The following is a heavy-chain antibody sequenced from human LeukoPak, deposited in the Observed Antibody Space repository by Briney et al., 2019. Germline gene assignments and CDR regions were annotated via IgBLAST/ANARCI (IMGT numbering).Heavy chain of an antibody. CDR2: ISSSGSTI. CDR3: ARFLILGNWFDP. J-gene: IGHJ5*02. Sequence: GGSLRLSCAASGFTFSSYSMNWVRQAPGKGLEWVSYISSSGSTIYYADSVKGRFTISRDNAKNSLYLQMNSLRDEDTAVYYCARFLILGNWFDPWGQGTLVTVSS. V-gene: IGHV3-48*02. D-gene: IGHD2/OR15-2a*01. CDR1: GFTFSSYS.